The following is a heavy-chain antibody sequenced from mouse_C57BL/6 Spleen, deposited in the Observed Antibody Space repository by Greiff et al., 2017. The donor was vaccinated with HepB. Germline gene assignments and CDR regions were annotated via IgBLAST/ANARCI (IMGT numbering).Heavy chain of an antibody. D-gene: IGHD1-1*01. CDR2: INYDGSST. CDR1: GFTFSDYY. V-gene: IGHV5-16*01. CDR3: ARDRGYYYGSSYPYWYFDV. Sequence: EVKLMESEGGLVQPGSSMKLSCTASGFTFSDYYMAWVRQVPEKGLEWVANINYDGSSTYYLDSLKSRFIISRDNAKNILYLQMSSLKSEDTATYYCARDRGYYYGSSYPYWYFDVWGTGTTVTVSS. J-gene: IGHJ1*03.